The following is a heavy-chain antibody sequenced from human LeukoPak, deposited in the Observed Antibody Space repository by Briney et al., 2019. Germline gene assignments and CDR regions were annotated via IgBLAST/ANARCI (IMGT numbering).Heavy chain of an antibody. Sequence: GASVKVSCKASGYAFTSYGISWVRQAPGQGLEWMGWISAYNGNTNYAQKLQGRVTMTTDTSTSTAYMELRSLRSDDTAVYYCARDHPLIVGYYYDSSGYYGFDYWGQGTLVTVSS. CDR1: GYAFTSYG. J-gene: IGHJ4*02. CDR3: ARDHPLIVGYYYDSSGYYGFDY. CDR2: ISAYNGNT. V-gene: IGHV1-18*01. D-gene: IGHD3-22*01.